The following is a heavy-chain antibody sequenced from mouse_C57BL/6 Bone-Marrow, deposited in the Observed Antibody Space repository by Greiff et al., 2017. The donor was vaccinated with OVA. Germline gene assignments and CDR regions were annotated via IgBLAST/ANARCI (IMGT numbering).Heavy chain of an antibody. J-gene: IGHJ2*01. CDR3: ARHATTVVAPFDY. D-gene: IGHD1-1*01. CDR2: ISNGGGSP. CDR1: GFTFSDYY. Sequence: EVMLVESGGGLVQPGGSLKLSCAASGFTFSDYYMYWVRQTPEKRLEWVAYISNGGGSPYYPDTVKGRFTISRDNAKNTLYLQMSRLKSEDTAMYYCARHATTVVAPFDYWGQGTTLTVSS. V-gene: IGHV5-12*01.